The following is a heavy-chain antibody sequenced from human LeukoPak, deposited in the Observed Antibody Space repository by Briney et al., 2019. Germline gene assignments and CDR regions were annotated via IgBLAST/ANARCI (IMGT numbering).Heavy chain of an antibody. V-gene: IGHV1-69*04. CDR1: GTFXXXA. CDR2: IIPILGIA. J-gene: IGHJ4*02. Sequence: GTFXXXAISWVRQXPGQGLEWMGRIIPILGIANYAQKFQGRVTITADKSTSTAYMELSSLRSEDTAVYYCARGNIGPAYWGQGTLVTVSS. CDR3: ARGNIGPAY. D-gene: IGHD1/OR15-1a*01.